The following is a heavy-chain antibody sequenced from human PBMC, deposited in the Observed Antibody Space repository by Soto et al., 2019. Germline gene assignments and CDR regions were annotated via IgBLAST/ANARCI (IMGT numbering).Heavy chain of an antibody. J-gene: IGHJ5*02. CDR2: INHGGST. V-gene: IGHV4-34*01. D-gene: IGHD5-12*01. CDR1: GESFIGYY. Sequence: TSETLSLTCAVYGESFIGYYRTWIRQSPGKGLEWIGEINHGGSTNYNPSLKSRVTISIDTSKNQFSLKLTSVTAADTSVYYCARTDIVTTNWFDPWGQGTLVTVSS. CDR3: ARTDIVTTNWFDP.